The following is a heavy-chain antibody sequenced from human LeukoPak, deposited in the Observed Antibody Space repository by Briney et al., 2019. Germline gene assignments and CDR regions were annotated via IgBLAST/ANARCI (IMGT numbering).Heavy chain of an antibody. D-gene: IGHD3-9*01. V-gene: IGHV4-59*08. CDR1: GDSISTYY. J-gene: IGHJ5*02. CDR3: ARHHYDILTHLGFDP. Sequence: SETLSLTCTVSGDSISTYYGSWIRQPPGKTLEWIGYIYYSGSTNYNPSPKSRVHISVDTYRDQSSLKLRSVTAADTAVYYCARHHYDILTHLGFDPWGQGTLVTVSS. CDR2: IYYSGST.